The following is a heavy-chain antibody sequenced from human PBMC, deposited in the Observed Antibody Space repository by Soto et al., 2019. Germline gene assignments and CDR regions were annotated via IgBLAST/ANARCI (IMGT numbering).Heavy chain of an antibody. Sequence: GGSLRLSCSVSGFIFSSYAMHWVRQAPGKGLEYVASIGSEGASAYYPDSVKGRFIISRDNSKNTLYLQMSSLRAEDTAVYYCVKDRYVDYWGQGILVTVSS. V-gene: IGHV3-64D*06. CDR1: GFIFSSYA. CDR2: IGSEGASA. J-gene: IGHJ4*02. CDR3: VKDRYVDY.